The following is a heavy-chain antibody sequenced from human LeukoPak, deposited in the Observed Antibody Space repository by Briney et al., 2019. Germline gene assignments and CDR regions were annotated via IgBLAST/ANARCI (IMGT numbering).Heavy chain of an antibody. CDR3: ARADCSSSTCYLRSSWFDP. CDR2: FSTCSTFI. CDR1: GFSLSSYD. D-gene: IGHD2/OR15-2a*01. Sequence: GGSLRLSCAASGFSLSSYDTNWVRQAPGKGLEWVSSFSTCSTFIYYTYSVKGRFTISRDNAKNSLYLQMNSLSAEDTAVYYCARADCSSSTCYLRSSWFDPWGQGTLVTVSS. J-gene: IGHJ5*02. V-gene: IGHV3-21*01.